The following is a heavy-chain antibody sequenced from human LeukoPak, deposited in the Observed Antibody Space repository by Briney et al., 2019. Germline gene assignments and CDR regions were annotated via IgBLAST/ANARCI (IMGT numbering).Heavy chain of an antibody. CDR3: AKDLGY. J-gene: IGHJ4*02. CDR2: ISSGSSVI. V-gene: IGHV3-48*01. CDR1: GFTFSSYS. Sequence: GGSLRLSCAASGFTFSSYSMNWVRQAPGKGLEWVSYISSGSSVIYYAGSVRGRFTISRDNAKNSLYLQMNSLRAEDTAVYYCAKDLGYWGQGTLVTVSS.